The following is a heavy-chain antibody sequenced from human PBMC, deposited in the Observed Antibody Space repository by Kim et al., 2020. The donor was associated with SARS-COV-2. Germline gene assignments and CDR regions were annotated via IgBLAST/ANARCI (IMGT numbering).Heavy chain of an antibody. V-gene: IGHV4-39*01. CDR3: ARQSYSNRGCFYRLDP. Sequence: SVTLSLTCTVSGDFITSSSHYWGWIRQSPGKGLEWIASVFWDGSTFYNPPLKSRVTMSVDTSKNQFSLRLNSVTAADTAIYYCARQSYSNRGCFYRLDPWGQGTLVTVSS. J-gene: IGHJ5*02. D-gene: IGHD2-21*01. CDR2: VFWDGST. CDR1: GDFITSSSHY.